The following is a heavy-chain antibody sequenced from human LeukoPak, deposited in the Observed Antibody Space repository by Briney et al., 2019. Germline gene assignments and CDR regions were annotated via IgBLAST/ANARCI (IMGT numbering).Heavy chain of an antibody. V-gene: IGHV4-4*09. D-gene: IGHD3-10*01. J-gene: IGHJ2*01. Sequence: SETLSLTCSVSGGSVSSNYWAWLRQPPGKGPEWIGYIYHSGYAKYNPSFKSRVTMSVDTSKSQFSLQLTSVTAADTAVYYCARVYYYGSGNYYNWYFDLWGRGTLVTGSS. CDR1: GGSVSSNY. CDR2: IYHSGYA. CDR3: ARVYYYGSGNYYNWYFDL.